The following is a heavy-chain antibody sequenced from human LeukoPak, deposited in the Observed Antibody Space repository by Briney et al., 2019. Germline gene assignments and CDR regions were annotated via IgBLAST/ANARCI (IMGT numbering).Heavy chain of an antibody. CDR1: GGSFSGYY. J-gene: IGHJ4*02. CDR3: ARRRDTAMVTF. CDR2: INHSGST. Sequence: SETLSLTCAVYGGSFSGYYWSWIRQPPGKGLEWIGEINHSGSTNYNPSLKSRVTISVDTSKNQFSLKLSSVTAPDTAVYYCARRRDTAMVTFWGQGTLVTVSS. D-gene: IGHD5-18*01. V-gene: IGHV4-34*01.